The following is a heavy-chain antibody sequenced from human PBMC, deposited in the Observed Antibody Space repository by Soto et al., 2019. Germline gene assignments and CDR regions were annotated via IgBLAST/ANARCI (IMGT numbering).Heavy chain of an antibody. V-gene: IGHV1-69*13. J-gene: IGHJ6*02. CDR1: GGTFSSYA. D-gene: IGHD6-6*01. CDR3: ASPVLGGSSSGARDYYYGMDV. CDR2: IIPIFGTA. Sequence: SVKVSCKASGGTFSSYAISWVRQAPGQGLEWMGGIIPIFGTANYAQKFQGRVTITADESTSTAYMELSSLRSEDTAVYYCASPVLGGSSSGARDYYYGMDVWGQGTTVTASS.